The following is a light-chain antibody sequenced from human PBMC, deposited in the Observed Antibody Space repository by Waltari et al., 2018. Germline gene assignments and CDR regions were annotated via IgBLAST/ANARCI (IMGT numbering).Light chain of an antibody. Sequence: QSALTQPASVSGSPGQSITISCTGTNSYVGSYNYVPWYQQHPGKAPKLMIYEVTNRPSGLSNRFSGSKSGNMASLTITELQAEDEADYYCSSYAGNDLVIFGGGTKLTVL. CDR2: EVT. J-gene: IGLJ2*01. CDR3: SSYAGNDLVI. V-gene: IGLV2-14*01. CDR1: NSYVGSYNY.